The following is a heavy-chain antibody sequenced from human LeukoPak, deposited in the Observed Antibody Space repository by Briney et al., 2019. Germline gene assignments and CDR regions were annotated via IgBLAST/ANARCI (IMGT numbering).Heavy chain of an antibody. V-gene: IGHV4-38-2*01. CDR1: GFSISSGYY. J-gene: IGHJ5*02. Sequence: SETLSLTCAVSGFSISSGYYWGWIRQPPGKGLEWIASIYHSGNTYYNPSLKSRVAISVDTSKNQFSLKLNSVTAADTAVYYCARQVSWAVFGGNWLDPWGQGTLVTVSS. CDR3: ARQVSWAVFGGNWLDP. D-gene: IGHD3-3*01. CDR2: IYHSGNT.